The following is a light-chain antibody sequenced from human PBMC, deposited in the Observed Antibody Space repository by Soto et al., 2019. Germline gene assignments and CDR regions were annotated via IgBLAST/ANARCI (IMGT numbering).Light chain of an antibody. CDR3: QQYESSPRT. CDR2: DAS. J-gene: IGKJ2*01. CDR1: QSVNSGD. V-gene: IGKV3-20*01. Sequence: EIVLTQAPGTLSLSPRERATLSCRASQSVNSGDLAWYQQKPGQAPRLLFYDASSRATGIPDRFSGSGSGTDFALTISRREPEDFSVYYCQQYESSPRTFGQGTKLEIK.